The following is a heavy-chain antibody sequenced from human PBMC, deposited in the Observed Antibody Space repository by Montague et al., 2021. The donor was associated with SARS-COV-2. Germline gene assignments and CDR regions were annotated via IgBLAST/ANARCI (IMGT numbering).Heavy chain of an antibody. Sequence: SETLSLTCAVYGGSLSGYYWSWIRQPPGKGLEWIGEINHSGSTNYNPSLKSRVTISVDTSKNQFSLKLSSVTAADTAVYSWERGRAVTTFYHYYYGMDVWGQGTTVTVSS. CDR1: GGSLSGYY. CDR2: INHSGST. J-gene: IGHJ6*02. CDR3: ERGRAVTTFYHYYYGMDV. D-gene: IGHD4-17*01. V-gene: IGHV4-34*01.